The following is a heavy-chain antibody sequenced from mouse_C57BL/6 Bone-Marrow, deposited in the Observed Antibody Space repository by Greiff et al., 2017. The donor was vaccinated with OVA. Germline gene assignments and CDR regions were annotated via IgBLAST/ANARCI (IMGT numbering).Heavy chain of an antibody. CDR3: ARNDDYDDYYYAMDY. J-gene: IGHJ4*01. Sequence: VKLMESGPGLVQPSQSLSITCTVSGFSLTSYGVHWVRQSPGKGLEWLGVIWSGGSTDYNAAFISRLSISKDNSKSQVFFKMNSLQADDTAIYYCARNDDYDDYYYAMDYWGQGTSVTVSS. V-gene: IGHV2-2*01. D-gene: IGHD2-4*01. CDR2: IWSGGST. CDR1: GFSLTSYG.